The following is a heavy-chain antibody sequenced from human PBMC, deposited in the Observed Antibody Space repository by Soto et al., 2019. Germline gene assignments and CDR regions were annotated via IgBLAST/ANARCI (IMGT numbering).Heavy chain of an antibody. D-gene: IGHD7-27*01. CDR1: GFTFSRYG. Sequence: QVQLVESGGGVVQPGRSLRLSCAASGFTFSRYGMHRVRQAPGKGLEWVALISYDGSRKSYADSVKGRFTISRDNSKNTMDLQMNSLTTKDTAVYYCAKNSLNWGSTEWYFDLWGRGTLVTVSS. CDR2: ISYDGSRK. J-gene: IGHJ2*01. CDR3: AKNSLNWGSTEWYFDL. V-gene: IGHV3-30*18.